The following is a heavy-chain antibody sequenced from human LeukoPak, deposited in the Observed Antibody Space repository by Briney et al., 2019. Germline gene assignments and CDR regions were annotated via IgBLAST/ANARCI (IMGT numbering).Heavy chain of an antibody. D-gene: IGHD3-10*01. CDR3: ARSHSRTAMVRADY. J-gene: IGHJ4*02. CDR1: GFTFSSYS. Sequence: PGGSLRLSCAASGFTFSSYSMNWVRQAPGKGLEWVSSISSSSSYIYYADSVKGRFTISRDNAKNSLYLQMNSLRAEDTAVYYCARSHSRTAMVRADYWGQGTLVTVSS. V-gene: IGHV3-21*01. CDR2: ISSSSSYI.